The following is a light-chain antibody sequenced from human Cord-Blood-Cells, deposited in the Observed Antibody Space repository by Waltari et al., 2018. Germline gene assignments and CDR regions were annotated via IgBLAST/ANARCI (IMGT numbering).Light chain of an antibody. CDR1: QSLSSW. J-gene: IGKJ2*01. CDR3: QQYNRYPYT. CDR2: KAS. V-gene: IGKV1-5*03. Sequence: DIQITQSPSTLSASLGDRVALTCRASQSLSSWLAWYQQKPGKAPKLLVYKASRLESGVPSRFSGSGSGTGFTLTISSLQPYDFATYYCQQYNRYPYTFGQGTKLEIK.